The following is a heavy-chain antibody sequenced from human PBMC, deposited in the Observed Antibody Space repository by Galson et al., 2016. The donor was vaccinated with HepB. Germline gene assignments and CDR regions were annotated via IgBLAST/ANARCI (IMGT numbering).Heavy chain of an antibody. Sequence: SLRLSCAASGFTFSSYAMTWVRQAPGKGLEWLSVISTTGGTYYTDSVKGRFTISRDNSENTVYLQMNTLTAEDTAVYYCARDWYEDYWGQGTLVTVSS. J-gene: IGHJ4*02. CDR2: ISTTGGT. D-gene: IGHD6-13*01. V-gene: IGHV3-23*01. CDR1: GFTFSSYA. CDR3: ARDWYEDY.